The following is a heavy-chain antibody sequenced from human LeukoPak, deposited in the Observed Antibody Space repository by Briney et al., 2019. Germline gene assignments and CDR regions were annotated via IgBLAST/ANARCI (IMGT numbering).Heavy chain of an antibody. CDR1: AGTFNSYA. V-gene: IGHV1-69*05. CDR2: IMPLFGTA. CDR3: ASGSLGDGYGVGDYYQYMDV. J-gene: IGHJ6*03. Sequence: SVKVSCKASAGTFNSYAISWERQAPGQGLEWMGGIMPLFGTANYAQEFQGRVTFTTDESASTAYMEVSSLRSEDTAVYYCASGSLGDGYGVGDYYQYMDVWGKGTTVTVSS. D-gene: IGHD5-24*01.